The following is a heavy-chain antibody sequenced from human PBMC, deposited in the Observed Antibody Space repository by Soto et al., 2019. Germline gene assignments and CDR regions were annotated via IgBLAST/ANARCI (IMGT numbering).Heavy chain of an antibody. CDR2: INPISGGT. D-gene: IGHD4-17*01. CDR1: GYTFSGYY. CDR3: ARNNFDYSDQPSPLNYYDY. J-gene: IGHJ4*02. Sequence: VASVKVSCKASGYTFSGYYMHWVRQAPGQGLEWMGWINPISGGTNYAQEFQGRVSMTRATSISTAYMELSRLRSDDTAVYFCARNNFDYSDQPSPLNYYDYWGQGTLVTVSS. V-gene: IGHV1-2*02.